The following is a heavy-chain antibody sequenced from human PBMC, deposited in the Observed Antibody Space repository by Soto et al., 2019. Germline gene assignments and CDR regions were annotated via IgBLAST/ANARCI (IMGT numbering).Heavy chain of an antibody. D-gene: IGHD3-22*01. CDR3: AREAAGDSSGYYGYSYGMDV. Sequence: QVQLVESGGGVVQPGRSLRLSCAASGFTFSSYGMHWVRQAPGKGLEWVAVIWYDGSNKYYADSVKGRFTISRDNSKNTLYLQMNSLRAEDTAVYYCAREAAGDSSGYYGYSYGMDVWGQGTTVTVSS. CDR2: IWYDGSNK. CDR1: GFTFSSYG. V-gene: IGHV3-33*01. J-gene: IGHJ6*02.